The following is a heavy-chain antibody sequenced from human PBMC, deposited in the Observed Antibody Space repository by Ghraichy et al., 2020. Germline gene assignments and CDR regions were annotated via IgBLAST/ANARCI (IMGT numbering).Heavy chain of an antibody. V-gene: IGHV3-73*01. D-gene: IGHD1-20*01. J-gene: IGHJ6*02. CDR3: SRPAGKGITGTTAYYYSGLDV. CDR2: IRSKANSYAT. Sequence: GGSLRLSCAASGFTFSGSAMHWVRQASGKGLEWVGRIRSKANSYATAYAASVKGRFTISRDDSKNTAYLHINSLKTEDTAVYYCSRPAGKGITGTTAYYYSGLDVWGQGTTVTVSS. CDR1: GFTFSGSA.